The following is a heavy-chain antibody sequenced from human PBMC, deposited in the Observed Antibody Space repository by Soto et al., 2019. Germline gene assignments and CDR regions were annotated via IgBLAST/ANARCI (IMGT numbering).Heavy chain of an antibody. CDR1: GGSIIDYY. CDR2: IYYSGTT. Sequence: QVQLQESGPGLVKPSETLSLTCTVSGGSIIDYYWSWIRQPPGKGLEWIGYIYYSGTTVYSPSLKSRVTISVDTSKNQFSLKLSSVTAADSAIYYCARQSGGYYYYGMDVWGQGTTVTVSS. CDR3: ARQSGGYYYYGMDV. J-gene: IGHJ6*02. V-gene: IGHV4-59*08. D-gene: IGHD1-26*01.